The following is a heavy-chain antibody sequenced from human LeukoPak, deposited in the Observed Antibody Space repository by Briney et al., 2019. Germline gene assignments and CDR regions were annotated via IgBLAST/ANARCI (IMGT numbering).Heavy chain of an antibody. CDR3: ARDPILTTIGGRNWFDP. CDR2: IIPILGIA. Sequence: GASVKVSCKASGGTFSSHAISWVRRAPGQGLEWMGRIIPILGIANYAQKFQGRVTITADKSTSTAYMELRSLRSDVTAVYYCARDPILTTIGGRNWFDPWGQGTLVTVSS. J-gene: IGHJ5*02. CDR1: GGTFSSHA. D-gene: IGHD3-16*01. V-gene: IGHV1-69*04.